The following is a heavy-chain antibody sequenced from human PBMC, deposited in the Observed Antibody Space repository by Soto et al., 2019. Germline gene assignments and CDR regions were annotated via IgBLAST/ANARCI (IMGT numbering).Heavy chain of an antibody. CDR2: IRSSGNRT. J-gene: IGHJ3*02. CDR1: GFTFSSYA. D-gene: IGHD3-3*01. Sequence: GGSLRLSCAASGFTFSSYAMNWVRQAPGKGLEWVSGIRSSGNRTDYADSAKGRLTISRDNSKYTLYLQMNSLRAEDTAIYYCARFGSGSDAFDIWGQGTMVTVSS. CDR3: ARFGSGSDAFDI. V-gene: IGHV3-23*01.